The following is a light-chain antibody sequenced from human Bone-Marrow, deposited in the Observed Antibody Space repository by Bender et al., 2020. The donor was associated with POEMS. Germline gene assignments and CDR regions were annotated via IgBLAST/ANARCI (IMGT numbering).Light chain of an antibody. CDR2: VTSDGSH. CDR3: QTWGTGSPVV. V-gene: IGLV4-69*01. J-gene: IGLJ2*01. CDR1: SGHSSYV. Sequence: QLVLTQSPSASASLGASVKLTCTLSSGHSSYVIAWHQQQPDKGPRYLMKVTSDGSHTKGDGIPDRFSGSSSGTERYLTISSLQSDDEADYYCQTWGTGSPVVFGGGTKLTVL.